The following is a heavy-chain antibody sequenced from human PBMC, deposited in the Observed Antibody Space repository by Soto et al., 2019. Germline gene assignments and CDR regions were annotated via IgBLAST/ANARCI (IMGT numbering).Heavy chain of an antibody. CDR1: GVSISSYY. V-gene: IGHV4-59*01. J-gene: IGHJ6*02. Sequence: QVQLQGSGPGLVKPSETLSLTCTVSGVSISSYYWSWIRQPPGKGLEWIGYIYFIGRTNYNPSLTSRVTISVDTSKNQFSLKLSSVTAADTAVYFCAREFGDGYNYPYYYYGLDVWGQGTTVTVSS. D-gene: IGHD2-21*01. CDR3: AREFGDGYNYPYYYYGLDV. CDR2: IYFIGRT.